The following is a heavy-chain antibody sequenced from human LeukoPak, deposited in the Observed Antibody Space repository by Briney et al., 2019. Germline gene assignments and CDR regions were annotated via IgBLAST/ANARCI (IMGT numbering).Heavy chain of an antibody. Sequence: GGSLRLSCAASGFTFSSYSMNWVRQAPGKGLEWVSYISSSSSTIYYADSVKGRFTISRDNAKNSLYLQMNSLRAEDTAVYYCASLTGLGYCSGGSCYGPDYNWFDPWGQGTLVTVSS. V-gene: IGHV3-48*01. J-gene: IGHJ5*02. CDR2: ISSSSSTI. CDR1: GFTFSSYS. CDR3: ASLTGLGYCSGGSCYGPDYNWFDP. D-gene: IGHD2-15*01.